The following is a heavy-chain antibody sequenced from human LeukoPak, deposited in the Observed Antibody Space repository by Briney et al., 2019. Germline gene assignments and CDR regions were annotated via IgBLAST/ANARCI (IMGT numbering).Heavy chain of an antibody. CDR3: ARDTGSSPGDY. J-gene: IGHJ4*02. V-gene: IGHV1-18*01. D-gene: IGHD1-26*01. CDR2: ISTYNGDT. Sequence: ASVKVSCKASSYTFTNFGITWVRQAPGQGLEWMGWISTYNGDTNYAQNLQGRVTMTTDTSTSTAYMDLRSLRSDDTAVYYCARDTGSSPGDYWGQGTLVTVSS. CDR1: SYTFTNFG.